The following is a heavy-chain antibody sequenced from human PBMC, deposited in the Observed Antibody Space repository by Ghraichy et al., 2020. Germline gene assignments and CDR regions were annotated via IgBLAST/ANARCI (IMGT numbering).Heavy chain of an antibody. J-gene: IGHJ5*02. Sequence: ASVKVSCKASGYTFTSYDINWVRQATGQGLEWMGWMNPNSGNTGYAQKFQGRVTMTRNTSISTAYMELSSLRSEDTAVYYCARGPRQRFSYRFDPWGQGTLVTVSS. CDR3: ARGPRQRFSYRFDP. D-gene: IGHD3-3*01. CDR2: MNPNSGNT. V-gene: IGHV1-8*01. CDR1: GYTFTSYD.